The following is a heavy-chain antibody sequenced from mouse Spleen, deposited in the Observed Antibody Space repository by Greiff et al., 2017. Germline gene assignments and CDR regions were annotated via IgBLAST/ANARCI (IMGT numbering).Heavy chain of an antibody. Sequence: EVQLVESEGGLVQPGSSMKLSCTASGFTFSDYYMAWVRQVPEKGLEWVANINYDGSSTYYLDSLKSRFIISRDNAKNILYLQMSSLKSEDTATYYCARGQLGPFDYWGQGTTLTVSS. CDR3: ARGQLGPFDY. J-gene: IGHJ2*01. V-gene: IGHV5-16*01. D-gene: IGHD4-1*02. CDR1: GFTFSDYY. CDR2: INYDGSST.